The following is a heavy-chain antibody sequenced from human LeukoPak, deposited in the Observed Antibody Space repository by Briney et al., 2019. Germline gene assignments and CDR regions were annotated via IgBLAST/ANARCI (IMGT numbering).Heavy chain of an antibody. Sequence: SVTVSCKASGFTFTSSAVQWVRQARGQRLEWIGWIVVGSGNKNYAQKFQERVTITRDMSISTAYMDLSSLRSEDTAVYYCAAWGSRSGYFDYWGQGTLVTVSS. CDR1: GFTFTSSA. CDR2: IVVGSGNK. J-gene: IGHJ4*02. D-gene: IGHD3-16*01. V-gene: IGHV1-58*01. CDR3: AAWGSRSGYFDY.